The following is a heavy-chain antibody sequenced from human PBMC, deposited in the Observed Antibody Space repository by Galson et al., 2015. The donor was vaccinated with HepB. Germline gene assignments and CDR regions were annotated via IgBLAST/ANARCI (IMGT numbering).Heavy chain of an antibody. J-gene: IGHJ3*02. CDR2: ISYDGSNK. Sequence: SLRLSCAASGFTFSSYAMHWVRQAPGKGLEWVAVISYDGSNKYYADSVKGRFTISRDNSKNTLYLQMNSLRAEDTAVYYCARAAAADYYGSGSYYPNAFDIWGQGTMVTVSS. CDR3: ARAAAADYYGSGSYYPNAFDI. V-gene: IGHV3-30-3*01. CDR1: GFTFSSYA. D-gene: IGHD3-10*01.